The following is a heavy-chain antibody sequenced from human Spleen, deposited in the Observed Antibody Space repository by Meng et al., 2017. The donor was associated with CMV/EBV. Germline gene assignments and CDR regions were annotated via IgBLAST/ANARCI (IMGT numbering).Heavy chain of an antibody. CDR3: AHGDYVDY. J-gene: IGHJ4*02. D-gene: IGHD4-17*01. CDR2: IYYSGST. CDR1: GGCISSGSYY. Sequence: LSVACTVSGGCISSGSYYWGWGGQPPGKGLEWVGTIYYSGSTYYNPSLESRVTISVDTSKNQFSLKLTSVAAADTAVYYCAHGDYVDYWGQGTLVTVSS. V-gene: IGHV4-39*01.